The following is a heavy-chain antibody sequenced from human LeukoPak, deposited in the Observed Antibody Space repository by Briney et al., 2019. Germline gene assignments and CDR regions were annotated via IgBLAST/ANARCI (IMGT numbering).Heavy chain of an antibody. CDR3: ARGPPRTYYDFWSGYLRCDY. Sequence: GGSLRLSCAASGFTFSSYSMNWVRQAPGKGLEWASSISSSSSYIYYADSVKGRFTISRDNAKNSLYLQMNSLRAEDTSVYYCARGPPRTYYDFWSGYLRCDYWGQGTLVTVSS. CDR1: GFTFSSYS. D-gene: IGHD3-3*01. J-gene: IGHJ4*02. V-gene: IGHV3-21*01. CDR2: ISSSSSYI.